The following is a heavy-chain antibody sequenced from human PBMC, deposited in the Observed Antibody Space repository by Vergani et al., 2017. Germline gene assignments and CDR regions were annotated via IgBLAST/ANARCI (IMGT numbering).Heavy chain of an antibody. D-gene: IGHD6-13*01. CDR1: GYTFTSYG. CDR2: ISAYNGNT. V-gene: IGHV1-18*01. Sequence: QVQLVQSGAEVKKPGASVKVSCKASGYTFTSYGISWVRQAPGQGLEWMGWISAYNGNTNYAQKLQGRVTMTTDTSTSTAYMELRSLRSDDTAVYYCARGQLQVHSISWFGNWFDPWGQGTLVTVSS. CDR3: ARGQLQVHSISWFGNWFDP. J-gene: IGHJ5*02.